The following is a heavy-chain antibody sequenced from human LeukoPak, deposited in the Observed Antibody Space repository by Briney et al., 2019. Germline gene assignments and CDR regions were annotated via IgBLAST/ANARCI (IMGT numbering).Heavy chain of an antibody. CDR2: IWYDGSNK. Sequence: GGSLRLSCAASGFTFSSYGMQWVRQAPGQGLEWVAVIWYDGSNKYYADSVKGRFTISRDNSKNTLYLQMNSLRAEDTAVYYCARDANWGFAAFDIWGQGTMVTVSS. V-gene: IGHV3-33*01. CDR3: ARDANWGFAAFDI. CDR1: GFTFSSYG. D-gene: IGHD7-27*01. J-gene: IGHJ3*02.